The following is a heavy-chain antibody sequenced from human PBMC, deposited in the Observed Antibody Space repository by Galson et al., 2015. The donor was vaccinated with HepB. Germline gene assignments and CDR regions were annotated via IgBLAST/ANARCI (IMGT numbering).Heavy chain of an antibody. Sequence: SVKVSCKASGYTFTSYAMHWVRQAPGQRLEWMGWINAGNGNTKYSQKFQGRVTITRDTSASTAYMELSSLRSEDTAVYYCARGGYGGNSPGEFDYWGQGTLVTVSS. CDR2: INAGNGNT. D-gene: IGHD4-23*01. V-gene: IGHV1-3*01. CDR3: ARGGYGGNSPGEFDY. J-gene: IGHJ4*02. CDR1: GYTFTSYA.